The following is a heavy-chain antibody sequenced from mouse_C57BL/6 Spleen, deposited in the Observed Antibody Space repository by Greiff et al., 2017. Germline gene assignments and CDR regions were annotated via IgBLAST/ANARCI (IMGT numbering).Heavy chain of an antibody. V-gene: IGHV5-4*01. D-gene: IGHD1-1*01. CDR2: ISDGGSYT. J-gene: IGHJ4*01. CDR3: AREVAEGYYYAMDD. CDR1: GFTFSSYA. Sequence: EVKVVESGGGLVKPGGSLKLSCAASGFTFSSYAMSWVRQTPEKRLEWVATISDGGSYTYYPDNVKGRFTISRDNAKNNLYLQMSHLKSEDTAMYYCAREVAEGYYYAMDDWGQGTSVTVSS.